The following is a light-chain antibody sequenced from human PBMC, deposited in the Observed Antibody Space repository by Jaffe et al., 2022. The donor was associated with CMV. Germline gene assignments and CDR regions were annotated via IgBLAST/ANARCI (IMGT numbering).Light chain of an antibody. V-gene: IGKV1-16*02. CDR1: QDIKIN. J-gene: IGKJ3*01. Sequence: DIEMTQSPSSLSASVGDRVTITCRASQDIKINLAWFQQKPGEAPKSLIYAASSLESGVPSNFSGSGSGTEFSLTISSLRPEDFATYYCHQYKTYPFTFGPGTKVDIK. CDR2: AAS. CDR3: HQYKTYPFT.